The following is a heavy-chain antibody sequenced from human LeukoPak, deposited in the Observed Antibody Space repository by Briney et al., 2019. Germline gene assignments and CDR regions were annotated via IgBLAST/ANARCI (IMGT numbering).Heavy chain of an antibody. Sequence: SQTLSLTCTVSGGSISSGGYYWSWIRQHPGKGLGWIGYIYYSGSTYYNPSLKSRVTISVDTSKNQFSLKLSSVTAADTAVYYCARGGVELEKANWFDPWGQGTLVTVSS. CDR1: GGSISSGGYY. CDR2: IYYSGST. V-gene: IGHV4-31*03. CDR3: ARGGVELEKANWFDP. J-gene: IGHJ5*02. D-gene: IGHD1-1*01.